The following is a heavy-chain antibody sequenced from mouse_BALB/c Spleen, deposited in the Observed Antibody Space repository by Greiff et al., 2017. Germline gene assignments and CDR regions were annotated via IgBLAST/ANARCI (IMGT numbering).Heavy chain of an antibody. J-gene: IGHJ3*01. CDR2: IYPGDGDT. CDR3: ARDYGYDEAWFAY. CDR1: GYTFTSYW. V-gene: IGHV1-87*01. Sequence: VQLQQSGAELARPGASVKLSCKASGYTFTSYWMQWVKQRPGQGLEWIGAIYPGDGDTRYTQKFKGKATLTADKSSSTAYMQLSSLASEDSAVYYCARDYGYDEAWFAYWGQGTLVTVSA. D-gene: IGHD2-2*01.